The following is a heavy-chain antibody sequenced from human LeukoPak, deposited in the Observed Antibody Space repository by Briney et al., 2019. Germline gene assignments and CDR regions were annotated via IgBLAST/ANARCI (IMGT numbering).Heavy chain of an antibody. CDR2: ISYDGSNK. Sequence: GGSLRLSCAASGFTFSSYAMHWVRQAPGKGLEWVAVISYDGSNKYYADSVKGRFTISRDNSKNTLYLQMNSLRAEDTAVYYCARQHIVVVTAIDYWGQGTLVTVSS. V-gene: IGHV3-30*04. CDR3: ARQHIVVVTAIDY. D-gene: IGHD2-21*02. J-gene: IGHJ4*02. CDR1: GFTFSSYA.